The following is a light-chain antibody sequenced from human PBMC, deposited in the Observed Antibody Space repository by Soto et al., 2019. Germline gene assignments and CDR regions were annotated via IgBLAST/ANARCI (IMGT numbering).Light chain of an antibody. CDR2: AAS. V-gene: IGKV1-9*01. Sequence: DIPLTQSPSFLSASVGDRVTITCRASQGISSYLAWYQQKPGKAPKLLIYAASTLQSGVPSRFSGSGSGTEFTLTSSSLQPEDFATYYCQQLNSYPLFGPGTKVDIK. CDR3: QQLNSYPL. J-gene: IGKJ3*01. CDR1: QGISSY.